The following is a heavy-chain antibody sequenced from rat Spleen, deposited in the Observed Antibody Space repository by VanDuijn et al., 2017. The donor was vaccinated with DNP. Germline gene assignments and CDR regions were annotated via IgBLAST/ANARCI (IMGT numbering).Heavy chain of an antibody. V-gene: IGHV5S10*01. D-gene: IGHD1-11*01. CDR1: GFTFSDYA. CDR3: ATINYGGYFDY. J-gene: IGHJ2*01. CDR2: ISFDGSRT. Sequence: EVRLVESGGDLVQPGRSLKLSCSASGFTFSDYAMAWVRQAPKKGLEWVATISFDGSRTYYRHSVKGRFTISRDNAKSTLYLQMDSLRSEDTATYYCATINYGGYFDYWGQGVMVTVSS.